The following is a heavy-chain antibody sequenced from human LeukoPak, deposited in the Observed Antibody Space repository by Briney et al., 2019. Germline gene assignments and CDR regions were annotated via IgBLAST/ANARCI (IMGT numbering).Heavy chain of an antibody. CDR1: GFTFSHVW. V-gene: IGHV3-15*01. D-gene: IGHD3-10*01. CDR3: TTSLWYGELLFEY. J-gene: IGHJ4*02. CDR2: IQSKIDGGTT. Sequence: GGSLRLSCEASGFTFSHVWMSWVRQAPGKGLEWVGRIQSKIDGGTTDYAAPVKGRFTISRDDSKNTVYLQMNSLKTEDTGVYYCTTSLWYGELLFEYWGQGTLVTVSS.